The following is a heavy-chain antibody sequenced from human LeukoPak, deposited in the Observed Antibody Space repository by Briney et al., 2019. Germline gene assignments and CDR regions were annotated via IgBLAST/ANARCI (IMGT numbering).Heavy chain of an antibody. CDR1: AFTFSSYE. Sequence: GGSLRLSCAASAFTFSSYEMNWVRQAPGKGLEWVSYILNSGTTTYYADSVKGRFTISRDNAKNSLYLQMNSLRAEDTGVYYCARDPPDYWGQGILVTVSS. CDR2: ILNSGTTT. V-gene: IGHV3-48*03. CDR3: ARDPPDY. J-gene: IGHJ4*02.